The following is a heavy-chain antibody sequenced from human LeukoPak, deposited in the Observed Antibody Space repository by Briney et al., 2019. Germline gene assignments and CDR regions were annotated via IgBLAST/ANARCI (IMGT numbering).Heavy chain of an antibody. D-gene: IGHD3-10*01. V-gene: IGHV4-59*01. J-gene: IGHJ6*03. Sequence: PSETLSLTCTVSGGSISSYYWSWIRQPPGKGLEWIGYIYYSGSTNYNPSLKSRVTISVDTSKNQFSLKLSSVTAADTAVYYCARVYGSGSYSWDYYYYYYMDVWGKGTTVTISS. CDR3: ARVYGSGSYSWDYYYYYYMDV. CDR1: GGSISSYY. CDR2: IYYSGST.